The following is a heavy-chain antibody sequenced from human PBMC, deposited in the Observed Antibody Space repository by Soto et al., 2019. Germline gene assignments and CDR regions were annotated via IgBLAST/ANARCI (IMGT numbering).Heavy chain of an antibody. J-gene: IGHJ4*02. D-gene: IGHD6-13*01. V-gene: IGHV3-23*01. CDR3: AKDKAAAGRRMWFDY. CDR1: GFTFSSYA. CDR2: ISGSGGST. Sequence: EVQLLESGGGLVQPGGSLRLSCAASGFTFSSYAMSWVRQAPGKGLEWVSAISGSGGSTYYADSVKGRFTISRDNSKNTLYLQMNCLRAEDTAVYYCAKDKAAAGRRMWFDYWGQGTLVTVSS.